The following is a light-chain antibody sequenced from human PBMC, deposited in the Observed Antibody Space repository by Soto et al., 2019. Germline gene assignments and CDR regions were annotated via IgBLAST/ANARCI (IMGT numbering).Light chain of an antibody. CDR2: EVS. V-gene: IGLV2-14*01. CDR3: SSYTRNSTLV. CDR1: SSDVGGYNY. Sequence: QSALTQPASVSGSPGQSITISCTGTSSDVGGYNYVSWYQQHPGNAPKLMIYEVSNRPSGVSNRFSGSKSGNTASLTISGLQAEDEADYYCSSYTRNSTLVFGGGTKLTVL. J-gene: IGLJ2*01.